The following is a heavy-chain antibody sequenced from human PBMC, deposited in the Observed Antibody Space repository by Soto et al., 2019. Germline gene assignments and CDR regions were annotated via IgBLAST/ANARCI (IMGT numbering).Heavy chain of an antibody. CDR3: AKENDYKNVGYYYYGMDV. Sequence: GGSLRLSCAASGFTFSSYGMHWVRQAPGKGLEWVAVISYDGSNKYYADSVKGRFTISRDNSKNTLYLQMNSLRAEDTAVYYCAKENDYKNVGYYYYGMDVWGQGTTVTVSS. CDR2: ISYDGSNK. D-gene: IGHD4-4*01. CDR1: GFTFSSYG. J-gene: IGHJ6*02. V-gene: IGHV3-30*18.